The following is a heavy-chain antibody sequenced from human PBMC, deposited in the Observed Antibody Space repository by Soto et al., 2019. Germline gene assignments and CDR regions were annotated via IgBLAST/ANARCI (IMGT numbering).Heavy chain of an antibody. CDR1: GFTFTSSA. CDR2: IVVGSGNT. D-gene: IGHD3-22*01. CDR3: ARAPKLDYYDSSGYRYYYGMDV. V-gene: IGHV1-58*01. J-gene: IGHJ6*02. Sequence: SVKVSCKASGFTFTSSAVQWVRQARGQRLEWIGWIVVGSGNTNYAQKFQERVTITRDMSKSKAYMELSSLRSEDTAVYYCARAPKLDYYDSSGYRYYYGMDVWGQGTTVTVSS.